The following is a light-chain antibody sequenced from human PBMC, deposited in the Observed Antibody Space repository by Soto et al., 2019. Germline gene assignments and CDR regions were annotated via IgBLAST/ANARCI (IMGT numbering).Light chain of an antibody. CDR3: QQSYTAPYT. Sequence: DIQMTQSPSSLSASVGDAVSLTCRASRSISNYLNWYQQKPGRAPKLLISGASSLQRGVPSRFSGSGSGTTFTLTITSLQPDDFAIYLCQQSYTAPYTFGPGTKVDSK. V-gene: IGKV1-39*01. CDR1: RSISNY. CDR2: GAS. J-gene: IGKJ3*01.